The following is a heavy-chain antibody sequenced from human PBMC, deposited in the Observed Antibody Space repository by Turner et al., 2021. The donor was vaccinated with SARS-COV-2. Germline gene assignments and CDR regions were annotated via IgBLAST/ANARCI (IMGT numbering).Heavy chain of an antibody. CDR2: INQEGSDK. CDR3: ARGGCSGGSCPLGLGFDHAFDI. D-gene: IGHD2-15*01. CDR1: GISFSSFW. Sequence: EMPVVESGGGLVQPGGSLRLSCAASGISFSSFWMRWVRQAPGKGMEWVANINQEGSDKNYLHSVRGTFTISRDNAKKSLFLQMNSLRAEDTAVYYCARGGCSGGSCPLGLGFDHAFDIWGQGTTVTVSS. J-gene: IGHJ3*02. V-gene: IGHV3-7*01.